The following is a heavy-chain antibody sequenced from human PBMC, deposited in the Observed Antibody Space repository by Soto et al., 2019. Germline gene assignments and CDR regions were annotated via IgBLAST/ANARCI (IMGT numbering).Heavy chain of an antibody. Sequence: TSETLSLTCTVSGGSISSYYWSWIRQPAVNGLEWIGRIYTSGSTNYNPSLKSRVTMSVDTSKNQFSLKLSSVTAADTAVYYCARACSSNSCYDVFDYWGQGTLVTVSS. CDR3: ARACSSNSCYDVFDY. CDR2: IYTSGST. CDR1: GGSISSYY. D-gene: IGHD2-2*01. V-gene: IGHV4-4*07. J-gene: IGHJ4*02.